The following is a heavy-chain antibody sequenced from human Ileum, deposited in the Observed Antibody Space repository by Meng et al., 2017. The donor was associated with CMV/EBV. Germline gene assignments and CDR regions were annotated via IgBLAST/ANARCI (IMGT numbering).Heavy chain of an antibody. V-gene: IGHV3-30*04. J-gene: IGHJ4*02. CDR2: ISYDGSNK. CDR3: ARFSGGYDFWSGYYRFAY. CDR1: GFTFSSYA. D-gene: IGHD3-3*01. Sequence: GGSLRLSCAASGFTFSSYAMHWVRQAPGKGLEWVAVISYDGSNKYYADSVKGRFTISRDNAKNSLYLQMNSLRAEDTAVYYCARFSGGYDFWSGYYRFAYWGQGTLVTVAS.